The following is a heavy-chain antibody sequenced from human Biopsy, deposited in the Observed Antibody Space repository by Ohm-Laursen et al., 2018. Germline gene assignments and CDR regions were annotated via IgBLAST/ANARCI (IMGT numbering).Heavy chain of an antibody. J-gene: IGHJ4*02. CDR1: GVSINGGRYY. CDR3: ARLGSGDYFPTFFDF. CDR2: IFYSANT. V-gene: IGHV4-31*03. Sequence: TLSLTCPVSGVSINGGRYYWNWIRQRPGKGLEWIGYIFYSANTYYNPSLKSRVTISVDTSKNQFSLKLSSVTAADTAVYYCARLGSGDYFPTFFDFWGQGALVTVSS. D-gene: IGHD5-12*01.